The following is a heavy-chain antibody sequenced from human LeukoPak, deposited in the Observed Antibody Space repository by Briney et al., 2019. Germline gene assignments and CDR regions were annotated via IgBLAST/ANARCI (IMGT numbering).Heavy chain of an antibody. CDR1: GYSFTSYW. D-gene: IGHD3-22*01. J-gene: IGHJ4*02. V-gene: IGHV5-51*01. Sequence: GESLKISCKGSGYSFTSYWIGWVRQMPGKGLEWMGIIYPGDSDTRYSPSFQGQVTISADKSISTAYLQWSSLKASDTAMYYCARRTDYYDSSGAVTGFDYWGQGTLVTVSS. CDR2: IYPGDSDT. CDR3: ARRTDYYDSSGAVTGFDY.